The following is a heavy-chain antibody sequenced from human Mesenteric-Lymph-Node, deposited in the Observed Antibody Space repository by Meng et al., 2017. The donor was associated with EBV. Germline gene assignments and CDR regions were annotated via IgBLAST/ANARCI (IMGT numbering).Heavy chain of an antibody. Sequence: QVQLQQWGAGLFKPSETLSLTCAVYGGSFSGSFWSWIRQPPGKGLEWIGEINPSGGTNYSPSLKSRVTISLDTSKNQFSLKLSSVTAADTAVYYCARSTRGYSSSWFDYWSQGTLVTVFS. D-gene: IGHD6-13*01. V-gene: IGHV4-34*02. CDR3: ARSTRGYSSSWFDY. J-gene: IGHJ4*02. CDR1: GGSFSGSF. CDR2: INPSGGT.